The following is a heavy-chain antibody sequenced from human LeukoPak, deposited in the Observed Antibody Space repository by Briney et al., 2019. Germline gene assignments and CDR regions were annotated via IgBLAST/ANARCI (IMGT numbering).Heavy chain of an antibody. J-gene: IGHJ4*02. CDR3: TTDRERTTVTTCFDY. CDR2: IKSKTDGGTT. Sequence: GGSLRLSCAASGFTFSNAWMSWVRQAPGKGLEWVGRIKSKTDGGTTDYAAPVKGRFTISRDDSKNTLYLQMNSLKTEDTAVYYCTTDRERTTVTTCFDYRGQGTLVTVSS. V-gene: IGHV3-15*01. D-gene: IGHD4-17*01. CDR1: GFTFSNAW.